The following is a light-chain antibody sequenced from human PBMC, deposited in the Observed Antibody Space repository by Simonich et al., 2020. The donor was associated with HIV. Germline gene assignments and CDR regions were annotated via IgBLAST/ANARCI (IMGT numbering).Light chain of an antibody. CDR3: QQYGRSPPIT. CDR2: DAS. CDR1: QSVSSSY. V-gene: IGKV3D-20*01. Sequence: EIVLTQSPGTLSLSPGERATLSCRASQSVSSSYLAWYQQKPGLAPRLLIYDASSRATGIPDRFSGMGSGTDFTLTISRLEPEDFAVYYCQQYGRSPPITFGQGTRLEIK. J-gene: IGKJ5*01.